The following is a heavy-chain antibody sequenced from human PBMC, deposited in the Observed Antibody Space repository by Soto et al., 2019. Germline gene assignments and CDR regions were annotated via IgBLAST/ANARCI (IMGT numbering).Heavy chain of an antibody. CDR3: ARSNPSRPDY. J-gene: IGHJ4*02. CDR1: GGSFSGYY. D-gene: IGHD6-6*01. V-gene: IGHV4-34*02. Sequence: QVQLQQWGAGLLKPSETLSLTCGVYGGSFSGYYWSWIRQPPGKGLEWIGEVSHSGSTNYNPSLXSXVXIAXDTPKNHFSLKVSSVTAADTGVYYCARSNPSRPDYWGQGTLVTVSS. CDR2: VSHSGST.